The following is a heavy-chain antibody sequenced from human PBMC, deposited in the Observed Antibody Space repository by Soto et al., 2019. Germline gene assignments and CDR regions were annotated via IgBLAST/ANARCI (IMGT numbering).Heavy chain of an antibody. CDR2: IIPIFGTA. D-gene: IGHD3-10*01. CDR3: ARLYYAAPSYYCYGMDI. V-gene: IGHV1-69*13. CDR1: GGTFSSYA. J-gene: IGHJ6*02. Sequence: SVKVSCKASGGTFSSYAISWVRQAPGQGLEWMGGIIPIFGTANYAQKFQGRVTITADESTSTAYMELSSLGSEDTAVYYCARLYYAAPSYYCYGMDIWGQGTTVTVSS.